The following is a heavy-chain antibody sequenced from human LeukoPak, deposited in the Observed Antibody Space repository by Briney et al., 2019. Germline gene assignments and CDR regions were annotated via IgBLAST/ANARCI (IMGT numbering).Heavy chain of an antibody. J-gene: IGHJ4*02. CDR1: RYSFTDYY. D-gene: IGHD3-22*01. CDR2: INPNSGGT. CDR3: ARETRDYYETSGYYDY. Sequence: ASVKVSCKTSRYSFTDYYIHWVRQAPGQGLEWMGRINPNSGGTNYAQKFQGRVTMTRDTSISTAYMELSRLRSDDTAVYYCARETRDYYETSGYYDYWGQGTLVTVSS. V-gene: IGHV1-2*02.